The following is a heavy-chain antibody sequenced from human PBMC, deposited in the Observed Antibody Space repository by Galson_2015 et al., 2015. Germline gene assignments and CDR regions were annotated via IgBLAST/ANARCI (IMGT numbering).Heavy chain of an antibody. V-gene: IGHV3-53*01. J-gene: IGHJ3*02. CDR3: ARGSMAFDI. CDR1: GFTVSGSY. CDR2: IYSGASP. Sequence: SLRLSCAASGFTVSGSYMTWVRQAPGKGLEWVSLIYSGASPYYADSVKGRFTISRDNSKNTLYLQMNSLRAEDTAVYYCARGSMAFDIWGQGTMVSVSS. D-gene: IGHD2/OR15-2a*01.